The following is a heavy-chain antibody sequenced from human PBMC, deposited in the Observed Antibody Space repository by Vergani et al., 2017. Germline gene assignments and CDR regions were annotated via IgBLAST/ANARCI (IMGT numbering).Heavy chain of an antibody. CDR3: ARELSYYYGSGSDDYNPYYYEGMDV. J-gene: IGHJ6*02. CDR2: INHSGST. V-gene: IGHV4-34*01. CDR1: GGSFSGYY. Sequence: QVQLQQWGAGLLKPSETLSLTCAVYGGSFSGYYWSWIRQPPGKGLEWIGEINHSGSTNYNPSLKSRVTILVDRSKSQLSLKLTSVTAGDTAVYFCARELSYYYGSGSDDYNPYYYEGMDVWGPGTTVTVSS. D-gene: IGHD3-10*01.